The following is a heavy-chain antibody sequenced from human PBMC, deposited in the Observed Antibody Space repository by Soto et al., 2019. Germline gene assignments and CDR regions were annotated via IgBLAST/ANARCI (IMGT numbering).Heavy chain of an antibody. V-gene: IGHV3-23*01. J-gene: IGHJ6*02. D-gene: IGHD3-16*01. CDR2: ISGSGGST. Sequence: PGGSLRLSCAASGFTFSSYAMSWVRQAPGKGLEWVSAISGSGGSTYYADSVKGRFTISRDNSKNTLYLQMNSLRAEDTAVYYCAKDQIEGGPNYYYYYGMDVWGQGTTVTVS. CDR1: GFTFSSYA. CDR3: AKDQIEGGPNYYYYYGMDV.